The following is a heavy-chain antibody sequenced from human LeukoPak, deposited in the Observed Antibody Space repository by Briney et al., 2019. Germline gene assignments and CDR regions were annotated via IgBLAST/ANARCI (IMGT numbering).Heavy chain of an antibody. J-gene: IGHJ6*02. CDR1: GYTFTSYG. V-gene: IGHV1-18*01. Sequence: ESSVKVSCKASGYTFTSYGISWVRQAPGQGLEWMGWISAYNGNTNYAQKLQGRVTMTTDTSTSTAYMELRSLRSDDTAVYYCARGGRDILTGYYTDFYYGMDVWGQGTTVTVSS. CDR3: ARGGRDILTGYYTDFYYGMDV. CDR2: ISAYNGNT. D-gene: IGHD3-9*01.